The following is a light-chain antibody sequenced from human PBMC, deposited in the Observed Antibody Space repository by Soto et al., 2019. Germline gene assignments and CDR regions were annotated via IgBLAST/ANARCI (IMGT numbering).Light chain of an antibody. CDR1: PSVSSY. CDR3: QQRSNWQVT. V-gene: IGKV3D-11*02. CDR2: DAS. Sequence: EIVFTQSSCPLSLSPRERAPLSCRASPSVSSYYLAWYQQKPGQAPRLLIYDASNRATGIPARFSGSGSGTDFTLTISSLEPEDFAVYYCQQRSNWQVTFGQGTRLEIK. J-gene: IGKJ5*01.